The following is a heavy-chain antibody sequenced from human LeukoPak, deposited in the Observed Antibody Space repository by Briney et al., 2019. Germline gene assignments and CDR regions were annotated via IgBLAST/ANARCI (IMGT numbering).Heavy chain of an antibody. CDR2: INPSGGST. Sequence: EASVKVSCKASGYTFTSYYMHWVRQAPGQGLEWMGIINPSGGSTSYAQKFQGRVTMTRDTSTSTVYMELSSLRSEDTAVYYCASSGDVLLWFGELGYYYGMDVRGQGTTVTVSS. CDR3: ASSGDVLLWFGELGYYYGMDV. D-gene: IGHD3-10*01. CDR1: GYTFTSYY. V-gene: IGHV1-46*01. J-gene: IGHJ6*02.